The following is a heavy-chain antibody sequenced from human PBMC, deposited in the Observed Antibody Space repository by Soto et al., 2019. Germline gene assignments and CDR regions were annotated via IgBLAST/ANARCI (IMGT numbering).Heavy chain of an antibody. D-gene: IGHD1-26*01. CDR3: AREEMGGISPHDS. Sequence: ASVKVSCKASGYTFTRYYIHWVRQTPGQGLEWMGIINTRDGATSYPQKFQGRVTMTRDTSTSTVYMELSGLRSEDTAVYFCAREEMGGISPHDSWGQGTLVTVSS. J-gene: IGHJ4*02. CDR2: INTRDGAT. CDR1: GYTFTRYY. V-gene: IGHV1-46*01.